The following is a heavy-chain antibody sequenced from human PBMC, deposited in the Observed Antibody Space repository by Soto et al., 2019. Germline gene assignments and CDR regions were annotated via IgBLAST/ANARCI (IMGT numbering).Heavy chain of an antibody. D-gene: IGHD3-22*01. CDR1: GGSISSGDNY. J-gene: IGHJ4*02. CDR3: ARGSPYYDSSHYYSSPFDY. Sequence: TLSLTFPVSGGSISSGDNYWSWIRQPPGKGLEWIGNIYDSGSTYYNPSLKSRVTISVDTSKNQFSLKLSSVTAADTAVYYCARGSPYYDSSHYYSSPFDYWGQGTLVTVSS. CDR2: IYDSGST. V-gene: IGHV4-30-4*01.